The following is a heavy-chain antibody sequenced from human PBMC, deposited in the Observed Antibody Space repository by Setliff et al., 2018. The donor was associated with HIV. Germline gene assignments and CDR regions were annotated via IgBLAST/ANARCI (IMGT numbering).Heavy chain of an antibody. CDR1: GYDFRRYG. CDR2: ISAYNGNT. CDR3: ARDPHIVATDGYMDV. J-gene: IGHJ6*03. D-gene: IGHD5-12*01. Sequence: GASVKVSCKTSGYDFRRYGIGWVRQAPGQGLEWMGWISAYNGNTNYAQKLQGRVTMTTDTSTSTAYMELRSLRSDDTAVYYCARDPHIVATDGYMDVWGKGTTVTVSS. V-gene: IGHV1-18*01.